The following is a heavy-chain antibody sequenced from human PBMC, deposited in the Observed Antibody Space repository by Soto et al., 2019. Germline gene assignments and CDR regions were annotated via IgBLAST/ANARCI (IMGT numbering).Heavy chain of an antibody. CDR2: IIPIFGTA. CDR3: ARDTPLMITFGGVIVRPCMDV. CDR1: SGTFISYA. V-gene: IGHV1-69*06. Sequence: SVEVSCKASSGTFISYAISWVRQAPGQGLEWMGGIIPIFGTANYAQKFQGRVTITADKSTSTAYMELGSLRSEDTAVYYCARDTPLMITFGGVIVRPCMDVWGQGTTVTVSS. D-gene: IGHD3-16*02. J-gene: IGHJ6*02.